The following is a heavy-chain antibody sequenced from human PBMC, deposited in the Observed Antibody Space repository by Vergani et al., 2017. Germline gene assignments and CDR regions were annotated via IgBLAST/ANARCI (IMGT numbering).Heavy chain of an antibody. D-gene: IGHD3-10*01. CDR2: ISSGGGDI. V-gene: IGHV3-23*04. Sequence: EVQLVESGGGMVQPGGSLRLSCADSGFTFDTYTMAYVRQAPGKGLEWVATISSGGGDIFYADSVKGRFTISRDNSKNTLFLQMNSLKDEDTAVYYCTTAWGLYYLHGEYFQYWGRGTLVSVSS. CDR3: TTAWGLYYLHGEYFQY. CDR1: GFTFDTYT. J-gene: IGHJ1*01.